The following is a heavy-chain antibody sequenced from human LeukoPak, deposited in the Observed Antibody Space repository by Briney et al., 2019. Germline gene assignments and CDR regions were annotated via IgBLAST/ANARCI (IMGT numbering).Heavy chain of an antibody. CDR2: IIPIFATA. Sequence: PVKVSCKVSGYTLTELSMHWVRQAPGQGLEWMGGIIPIFATANYAQKFQGRVTITADESTSTAYMELSSLRSEDTAVYYCARGPITTRSHFDYWGQGTLVTVSS. CDR1: GYTLTELS. J-gene: IGHJ4*02. D-gene: IGHD3-22*01. V-gene: IGHV1-69*13. CDR3: ARGPITTRSHFDY.